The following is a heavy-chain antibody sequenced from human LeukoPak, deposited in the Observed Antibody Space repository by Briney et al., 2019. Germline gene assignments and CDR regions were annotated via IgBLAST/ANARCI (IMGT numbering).Heavy chain of an antibody. CDR1: GGSISSYY. V-gene: IGHV4-4*07. D-gene: IGHD2-15*01. Sequence: SETLSLTCTVSGGSISSYYWGWIRQPAGKGLEWIGRIYTSGSTNYNPSLKSRVTMSVDTSKNQFSLKLSSVTAADTAVYYCARDGSGGRTGGSFDYWGIGTTVTVSS. CDR2: IYTSGST. J-gene: IGHJ4*03. CDR3: ARDGSGGRTGGSFDY.